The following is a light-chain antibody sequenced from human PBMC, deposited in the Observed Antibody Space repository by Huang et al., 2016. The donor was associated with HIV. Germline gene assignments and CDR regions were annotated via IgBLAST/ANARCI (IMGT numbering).Light chain of an antibody. J-gene: IGKJ3*01. V-gene: IGKV3-11*01. CDR2: DAS. CDR3: QQRSNWPPLLT. CDR1: QSVGTY. Sequence: ELVLTQSPATLSLSPGERATLSCRASQSVGTYLAWYQQKPGQSPRLLIYDASNRATGIPARFSGRGSGTDFTLTISSLEPEDFAVYSCQQRSNWPPLLTFGPGTKVHIK.